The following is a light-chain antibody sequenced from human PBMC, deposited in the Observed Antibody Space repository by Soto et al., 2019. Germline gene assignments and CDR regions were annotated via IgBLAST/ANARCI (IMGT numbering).Light chain of an antibody. J-gene: IGKJ5*01. CDR2: AAS. CDR1: QSVSSSY. CDR3: QQLNSYPIT. V-gene: IGKV3D-20*02. Sequence: EIVLTQSPGTLSFSPGARAPLSCRASQSVSSSYLAWYQQKPGQAPRLLIFAASSRASGIPDRFSGSGSGTDFTLTISSLQPEDFATYYCQQLNSYPITFGQGTRLEIK.